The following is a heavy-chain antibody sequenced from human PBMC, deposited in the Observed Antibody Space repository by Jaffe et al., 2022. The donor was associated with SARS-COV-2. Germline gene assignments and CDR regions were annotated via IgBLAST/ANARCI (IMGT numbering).Heavy chain of an antibody. CDR3: ARVAADAYFEY. CDR1: GFTFSSYY. J-gene: IGHJ4*02. CDR2: ISRSSSAI. V-gene: IGHV3-48*01. Sequence: EVQLVESGGGLVQPGGSLRLSCVASGFTFSSYYMNWVRQAPGRGLEWVSYISRSSSAIYYADSVKGRFTISRDNAKNSLYLQMNSLRAEDTAVYYCARVAADAYFEYWGQGTLVTVSS. D-gene: IGHD6-13*01.